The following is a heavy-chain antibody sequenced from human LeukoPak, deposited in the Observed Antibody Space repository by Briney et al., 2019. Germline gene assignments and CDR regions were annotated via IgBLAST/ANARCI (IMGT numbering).Heavy chain of an antibody. Sequence: PGGSLRLSSAASGFTFGSYWMTWVRQAPGKGLEWVANIKQDGSDKYYVDSVKGRFTISRDNAKNSLYLQMNSLGAEDTAVFYCARLFRYCSGPTCYSDASDIWGQGTMVTVSS. V-gene: IGHV3-7*05. J-gene: IGHJ3*02. CDR1: GFTFGSYW. CDR2: IKQDGSDK. D-gene: IGHD2-15*01. CDR3: ARLFRYCSGPTCYSDASDI.